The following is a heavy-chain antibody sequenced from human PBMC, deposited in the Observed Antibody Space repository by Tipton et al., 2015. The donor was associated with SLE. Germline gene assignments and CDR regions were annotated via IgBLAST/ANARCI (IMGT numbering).Heavy chain of an antibody. CDR2: ISSSSRYI. J-gene: IGHJ5*02. CDR3: AGDDYASGIT. Sequence: GSLRLSCAASGFKFNDYAMHWVRQAPGKGLEWVSSISSSSRYIYHAESLKGRFTISRDNAKNSLYLQMNSLRVEDTAVYFCAGDDYASGITWGQRTLVTVSS. D-gene: IGHD3-10*01. V-gene: IGHV3-21*03. CDR1: GFKFNDYA.